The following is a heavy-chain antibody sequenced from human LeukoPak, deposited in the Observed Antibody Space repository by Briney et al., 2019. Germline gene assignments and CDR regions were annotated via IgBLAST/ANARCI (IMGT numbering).Heavy chain of an antibody. V-gene: IGHV3-9*01. CDR1: GFTFDDYA. Sequence: PGGSLRLSCAASGFTFDDYAMHWVRQAPGKGLEWVSGISWNSGSIGYADSVKGRFTISRDNAKNSLYLQMNSLRAEDTALYYCAKALSPAGDCGGDCYSGFDYWGQGTLVTVSS. CDR3: AKALSPAGDCGGDCYSGFDY. J-gene: IGHJ4*02. D-gene: IGHD2-21*02. CDR2: ISWNSGSI.